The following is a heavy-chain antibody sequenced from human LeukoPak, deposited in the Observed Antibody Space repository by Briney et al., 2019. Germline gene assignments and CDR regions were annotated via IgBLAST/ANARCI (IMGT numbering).Heavy chain of an antibody. CDR3: ARFQSASIVVVPAAPRGSAFDI. D-gene: IGHD2-2*01. Sequence: SETLSLTCAVYGGSFSGYYWSWIRQPPGKGLEWIGEINHSGSTNYNPSLKSRVTISVDTSKNQFSLKLSSVTAADTAVYYCARFQSASIVVVPAAPRGSAFDIWGQGTMVTVSS. CDR2: INHSGST. J-gene: IGHJ3*02. CDR1: GGSFSGYY. V-gene: IGHV4-34*01.